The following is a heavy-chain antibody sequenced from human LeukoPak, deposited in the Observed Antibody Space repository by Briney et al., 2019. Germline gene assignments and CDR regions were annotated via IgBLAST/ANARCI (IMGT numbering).Heavy chain of an antibody. Sequence: ASVKVSCKAFGYTFTNNFMHWVRQVPGQGPEWMGLISPTGTFTAYAQNFQGRVTLTRDLSTSTDYLELRSLRSEDTAVYYCARDISARDEAWWFDPWGQGTLVTASS. J-gene: IGHJ5*02. CDR2: ISPTGTFT. D-gene: IGHD5-24*01. V-gene: IGHV1-46*01. CDR3: ARDISARDEAWWFDP. CDR1: GYTFTNNF.